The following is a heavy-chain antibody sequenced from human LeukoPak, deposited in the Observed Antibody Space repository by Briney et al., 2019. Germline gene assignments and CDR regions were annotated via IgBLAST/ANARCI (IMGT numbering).Heavy chain of an antibody. Sequence: GGSLRLSCAASGFTFSSYAMHWVRQAPGKGLEWVAVISYDGSNKYYADSVKGRFTISRDNSKNTLYLQMNSLRAEDTAVYYCARDWYYYGSGLPIGWGQGTLVTVSS. CDR2: ISYDGSNK. CDR1: GFTFSSYA. D-gene: IGHD3-10*01. J-gene: IGHJ4*02. V-gene: IGHV3-30-3*01. CDR3: ARDWYYYGSGLPIG.